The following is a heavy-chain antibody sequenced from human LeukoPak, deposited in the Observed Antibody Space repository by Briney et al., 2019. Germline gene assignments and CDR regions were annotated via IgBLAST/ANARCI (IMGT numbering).Heavy chain of an antibody. CDR2: VSGSGGTI. D-gene: IGHD2-2*01. J-gene: IGHJ6*04. Sequence: GGSLRLSCAASGFTFSSYEMNWVRQAPGKGLEWISYVSGSGGTIYYADSVKGRFTISRDNAKNSLYLQMNTLRAEDTAVYYCARDRGSTSYYYYDMDVWGKWTSVTVSS. CDR1: GFTFSSYE. V-gene: IGHV3-48*03. CDR3: ARDRGSTSYYYYDMDV.